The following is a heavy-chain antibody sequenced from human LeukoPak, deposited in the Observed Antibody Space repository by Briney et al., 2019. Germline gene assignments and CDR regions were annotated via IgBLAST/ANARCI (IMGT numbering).Heavy chain of an antibody. Sequence: GASVKVSCKASGYTFTGYHMHWVRQAPGQGLEWMGWINPNSGGTNYAQKFQGRVTMTRDTSISTAYMELSRLRSDDTAVYYCAREDSATAILTGDYWGQGTLVTVSS. CDR3: AREDSATAILTGDY. CDR1: GYTFTGYH. D-gene: IGHD2-2*02. V-gene: IGHV1-2*02. J-gene: IGHJ4*02. CDR2: INPNSGGT.